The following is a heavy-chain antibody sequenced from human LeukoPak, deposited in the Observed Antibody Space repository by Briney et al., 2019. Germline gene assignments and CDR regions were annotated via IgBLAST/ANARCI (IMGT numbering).Heavy chain of an antibody. CDR3: ARHFDN. CDR2: VNYGGST. J-gene: IGHJ4*02. V-gene: IGHV4-39*01. CDR1: GVSIISSSYD. Sequence: PSETLSLTCTVSGVSIISSSYDWGWIRQPPGKGLEWIGSVNYGGSTDYNPSLKSRVTISVDASKDQFSLKMRSVTAADTAVYYCARHFDNWGQGTLVTVSS.